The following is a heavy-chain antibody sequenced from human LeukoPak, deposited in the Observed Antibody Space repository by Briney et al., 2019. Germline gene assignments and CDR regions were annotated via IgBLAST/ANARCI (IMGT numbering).Heavy chain of an antibody. D-gene: IGHD3-22*01. V-gene: IGHV4-4*07. Sequence: SETLSLTCTVSGGSISSYYWSWIRQPAGKGLEWIGRIYTSGSTNYNPSLKSRVTMSVDTSKNQFSLKLSSVTAADTAVYYCARGRYYYYDSSGYYRYYFDYWGQGTLVTVSS. CDR2: IYTSGST. J-gene: IGHJ4*02. CDR1: GGSISSYY. CDR3: ARGRYYYYDSSGYYRYYFDY.